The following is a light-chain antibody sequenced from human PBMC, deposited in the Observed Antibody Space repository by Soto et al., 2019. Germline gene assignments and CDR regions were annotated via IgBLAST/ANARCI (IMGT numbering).Light chain of an antibody. V-gene: IGKV1-8*01. CDR1: QGISSY. J-gene: IGKJ1*01. CDR2: AAS. Sequence: AIRMTHSPSSLSSSNGDRVTITCRASQGISSYLAWYQQKPGKAPELLIYAASTFQRGVLSRFSGSVSGTDGTVTISSLKTEDGATYFCQLSYSLGGTFVHGTKVDIK. CDR3: QLSYSLGGT.